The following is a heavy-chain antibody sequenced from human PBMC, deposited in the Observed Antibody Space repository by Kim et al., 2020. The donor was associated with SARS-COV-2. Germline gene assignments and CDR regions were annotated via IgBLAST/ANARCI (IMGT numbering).Heavy chain of an antibody. CDR2: INPSGGST. CDR3: ARAYSGSYYVVLGGPSWGAFDI. V-gene: IGHV1-46*01. CDR1: GYTFTSYY. J-gene: IGHJ3*02. D-gene: IGHD1-26*01. Sequence: ASVKVSCKASGYTFTSYYMHWVRQAPGQGLEWMGIINPSGGSTSYAQKFQGRVTMTRDTSTSTVYMELSSLRSEDTAVYYCARAYSGSYYVVLGGPSWGAFDIWGQGTMVTVSS.